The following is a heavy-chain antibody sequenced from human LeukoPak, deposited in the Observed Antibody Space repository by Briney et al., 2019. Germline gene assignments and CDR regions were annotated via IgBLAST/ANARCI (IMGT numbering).Heavy chain of an antibody. CDR1: GDSITSGSFF. CDR2: ISYSGGT. Sequence: SETLSLTCTVSGDSITSGSFFWDWIRQPPGRGLEWIGNISYSGGTNYNPSLQSRVTISVDTSKNQFSLKLSSVTAADTAVYFCAGHDSRGYYVAYWGQGALVTVSS. CDR3: AGHDSRGYYVAY. D-gene: IGHD3-22*01. V-gene: IGHV4-39*01. J-gene: IGHJ4*02.